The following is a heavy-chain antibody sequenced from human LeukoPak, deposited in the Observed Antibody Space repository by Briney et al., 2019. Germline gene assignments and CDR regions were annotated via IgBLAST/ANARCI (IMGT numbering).Heavy chain of an antibody. CDR2: IYYTGIA. Sequence: PSETLSLPCTVTGGSISGYHWNWIRPSPGKGLEWIANIYYTGIADHNPSLKSRVTTSVDTSKNEISLILSSVTAADTAAYYCARKTYCSGGRCYGENWFDPWGQGTLVTVSS. J-gene: IGHJ5*02. CDR3: ARKTYCSGGRCYGENWFDP. V-gene: IGHV4-59*08. CDR1: GGSISGYH. D-gene: IGHD2-15*01.